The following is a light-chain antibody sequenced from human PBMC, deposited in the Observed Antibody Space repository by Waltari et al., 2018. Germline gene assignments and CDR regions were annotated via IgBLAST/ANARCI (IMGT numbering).Light chain of an antibody. J-gene: IGLJ3*02. CDR2: EVS. V-gene: IGLV2-8*01. Sequence: QSALTQPPSASGSPGQSVTISCTGTSSDVGGYNYVSWFQQRPGKAPKVMIYEVSKRPSGVPDRCSGSKSGNTASLIVSGLQAEDEADYYCSSYAGSKFWAFGGGTKLTVL. CDR1: SSDVGGYNY. CDR3: SSYAGSKFWA.